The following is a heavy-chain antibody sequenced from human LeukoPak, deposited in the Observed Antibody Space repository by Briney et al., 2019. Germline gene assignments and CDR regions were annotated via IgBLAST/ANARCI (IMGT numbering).Heavy chain of an antibody. V-gene: IGHV4-4*07. CDR3: ARAVYYYDSSGYWGLDAFDI. D-gene: IGHD3-22*01. Sequence: SETLCLTCTVSGGSISSYYWSWIRQPAGKGLEWIGRIYTSGSTNYNPSLKSRVTMSVDTSKNQFSLKLSSVTAADTAVYYCARAVYYYDSSGYWGLDAFDIWGQGTMVTVSS. CDR2: IYTSGST. CDR1: GGSISSYY. J-gene: IGHJ3*02.